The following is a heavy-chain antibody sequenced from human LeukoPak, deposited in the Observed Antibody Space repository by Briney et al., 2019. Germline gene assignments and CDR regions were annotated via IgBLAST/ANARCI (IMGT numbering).Heavy chain of an antibody. D-gene: IGHD2-8*01. CDR2: IGGTGEA. CDR3: AKDSWARNGIYDPFDI. V-gene: IGHV3-23*01. Sequence: GGSLRLSCVASGFTFSDFAMSWVRQVPGKRLEWVSVIGGTGEAHSTDSVKGRFTISRDNSKNTLSLQMNSLRPEDTAVYYCAKDSWARNGIYDPFDIWGQGTMVTVSS. J-gene: IGHJ3*02. CDR1: GFTFSDFA.